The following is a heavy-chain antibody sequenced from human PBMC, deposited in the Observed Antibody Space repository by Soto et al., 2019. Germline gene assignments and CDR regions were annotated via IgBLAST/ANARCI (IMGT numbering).Heavy chain of an antibody. CDR3: ARFNWYFAL. CDR1: GGSISSYY. J-gene: IGHJ2*01. CDR2: IYYSGST. V-gene: IGHV4-59*08. Sequence: QVQLQESGPGLVKPSETLSLTCTVSGGSISSYYWSWIRQPPGKGLEGIGYIYYSGSTNYNPSLKSRVTISVDTSTSQCSLGRGSVTAAGTAVYYCARFNWYFALWGRGTLVTVSS.